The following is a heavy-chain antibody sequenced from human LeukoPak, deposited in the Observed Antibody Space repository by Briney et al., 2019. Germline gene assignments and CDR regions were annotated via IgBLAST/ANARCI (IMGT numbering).Heavy chain of an antibody. V-gene: IGHV4-59*12. CDR2: IYYSGST. Sequence: SETLSLTCTVSGGSISSYYWSWIRQPPGKGLEWIGYIYYSGSTNYNLSLKSRVTISVDTSKNQFSLKLSSVTAADTAVYYCARLGSGRNYYWGQGTLVTVSS. J-gene: IGHJ4*02. D-gene: IGHD5-12*01. CDR3: ARLGSGRNYY. CDR1: GGSISSYY.